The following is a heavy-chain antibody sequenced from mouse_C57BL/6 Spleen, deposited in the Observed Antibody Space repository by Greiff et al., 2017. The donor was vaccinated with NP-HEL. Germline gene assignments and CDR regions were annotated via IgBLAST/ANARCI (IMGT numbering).Heavy chain of an antibody. CDR1: GYTFTSYW. CDR3: AYGSSSWFAY. J-gene: IGHJ3*01. Sequence: VQLQQPGAELVMPGASVKLSCKASGYTFTSYWMHWVKQRPGQGLEWIGEIDPSDSYTNYNQKFKGKSTLTVDKSYSTAYMQLSSLTSEDSAVYYCAYGSSSWFAYWGQGTLVTVSA. D-gene: IGHD1-1*01. CDR2: IDPSDSYT. V-gene: IGHV1-69*01.